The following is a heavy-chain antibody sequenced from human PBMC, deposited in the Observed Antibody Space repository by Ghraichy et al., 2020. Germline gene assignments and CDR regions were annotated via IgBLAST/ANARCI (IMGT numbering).Heavy chain of an antibody. D-gene: IGHD1-7*01. Sequence: ASVKVSCKVSGSPLSELSMHLVLQAPRTGHEWMGGFDPEDGETIYAQKFQGSVTMTEDTSTDTAYMELSSLRSEDTAVYYCATLGGTVGYWGQGTLVTVSA. J-gene: IGHJ4*02. CDR3: ATLGGTVGY. V-gene: IGHV1-24*01. CDR2: FDPEDGET. CDR1: GSPLSELS.